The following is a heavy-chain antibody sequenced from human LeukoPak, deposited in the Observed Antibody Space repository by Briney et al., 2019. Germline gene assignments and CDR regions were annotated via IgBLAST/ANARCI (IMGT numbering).Heavy chain of an antibody. CDR3: ARPHLPAARNAFDI. Sequence: SETLSLTCTVSGGSISSGDYYWGWIRQPPGKGLEWIGYIYYSGSTYYNPSLKSRVTISVDTSKNQFSLKLSSVTAADTAVYYCARPHLPAARNAFDIWGQGTMVTVSS. CDR2: IYYSGST. V-gene: IGHV4-30-4*08. D-gene: IGHD2-2*01. J-gene: IGHJ3*02. CDR1: GGSISSGDYY.